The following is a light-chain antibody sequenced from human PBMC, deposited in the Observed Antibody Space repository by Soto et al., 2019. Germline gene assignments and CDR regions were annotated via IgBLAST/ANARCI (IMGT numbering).Light chain of an antibody. CDR3: QQYNKWPLIT. Sequence: EIVMTQSPAILSVSPGERATLSCRASQSVSTNLAWYQQKVGQTPRLLIFGASARASGIPARFSGSGSGTEFTLTISSLQSEDFAVYYCQQYNKWPLITFGQGTRLEIK. CDR1: QSVSTN. CDR2: GAS. V-gene: IGKV3-15*01. J-gene: IGKJ5*01.